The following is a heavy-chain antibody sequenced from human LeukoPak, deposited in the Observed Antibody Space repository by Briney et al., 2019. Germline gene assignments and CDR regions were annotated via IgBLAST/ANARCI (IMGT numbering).Heavy chain of an antibody. J-gene: IGHJ6*02. CDR1: GFTFSSYA. D-gene: IGHD2-15*01. CDR3: AVVAATRGHYYYYYGMDV. CDR2: ISGSGGST. V-gene: IGHV3-23*01. Sequence: GRTLSLSRAASGFTFSSYAMSWGPEAPAKGLEWVSAISGSGGSTYYADSVKGRFTISRDNSKNTLYLQMDSLRAEDTAVYYCAVVAATRGHYYYYYGMDVWGQGTTVTVSS.